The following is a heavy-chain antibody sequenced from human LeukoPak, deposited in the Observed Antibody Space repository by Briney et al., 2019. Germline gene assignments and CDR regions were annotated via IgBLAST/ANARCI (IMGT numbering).Heavy chain of an antibody. J-gene: IGHJ5*02. V-gene: IGHV4-39*07. D-gene: IGHD3-16*01. CDR3: AIRRWFDP. Sequence: SETLSLTCEVSGGSMRSSIYYWGWIRQPPGKGLEWIGSIYYSGSTYYNPSLKSRVTISVDTSKNQFSLKLSSVTAADTAVYYCAIRRWFDPWGQGTLVTVSS. CDR1: GGSMRSSIYY. CDR2: IYYSGST.